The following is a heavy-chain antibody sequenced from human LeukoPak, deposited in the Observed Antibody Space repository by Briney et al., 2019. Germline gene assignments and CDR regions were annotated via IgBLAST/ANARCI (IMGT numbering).Heavy chain of an antibody. V-gene: IGHV1-69*13. CDR1: GGTFISYA. J-gene: IGHJ1*01. D-gene: IGHD6-13*01. CDR2: IIPIFGTA. Sequence: SVKVSCKASGGTFISYAISWVRQAPGQGLEWMGGIIPIFGTANYAQKFQGRVTITADESTSTAYMELSSLRSEDTAVYYCARDLSSSWYSAEYFQHWGQGTLVTVSS. CDR3: ARDLSSSWYSAEYFQH.